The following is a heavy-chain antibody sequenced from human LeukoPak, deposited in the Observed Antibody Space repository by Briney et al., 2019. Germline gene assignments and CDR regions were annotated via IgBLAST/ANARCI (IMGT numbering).Heavy chain of an antibody. Sequence: PSETLSLTCTVSGGSISSYYWSWVRQAPGKGLEWVSVIYRNGETNYADSVKGRFSISRDSPKNTVYLDMSSLRDEDTAVYYCASEVWNDWGQGTLVTVSS. CDR1: GGSISSYY. D-gene: IGHD1-1*01. CDR2: IYRNGET. CDR3: ASEVWND. J-gene: IGHJ4*02. V-gene: IGHV3-53*01.